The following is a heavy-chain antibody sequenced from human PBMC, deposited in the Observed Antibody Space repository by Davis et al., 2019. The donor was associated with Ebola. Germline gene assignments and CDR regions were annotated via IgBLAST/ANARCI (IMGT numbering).Heavy chain of an antibody. J-gene: IGHJ5*02. CDR3: ARDDGLRDNWFDP. D-gene: IGHD4-17*01. CDR2: INPSGGST. CDR1: GYTFTSYY. Sequence: AASVKVSCKASGYTFTSYYMHWVRQAPGQGLEWMGIINPSGGSTSYAQKFQGRVTITADESTSTAYMELSSLRSEDTAVYYCARDDGLRDNWFDPWGQGTLVTVSS. V-gene: IGHV1-46*01.